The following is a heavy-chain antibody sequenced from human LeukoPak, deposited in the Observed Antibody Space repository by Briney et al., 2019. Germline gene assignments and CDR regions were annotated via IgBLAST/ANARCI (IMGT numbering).Heavy chain of an antibody. V-gene: IGHV3-23*01. Sequence: PGGSLGLSCAASGFTFSSYAMSWVRQAPGKGLEWVSAISGSGGSTYYADSVKGRFTISRDNSKNTLYLQMNSLRAEDTAVYYCATFDSSGYYPNYYFDYWGQGTLVTVSS. CDR1: GFTFSSYA. CDR2: ISGSGGST. J-gene: IGHJ4*02. CDR3: ATFDSSGYYPNYYFDY. D-gene: IGHD3-22*01.